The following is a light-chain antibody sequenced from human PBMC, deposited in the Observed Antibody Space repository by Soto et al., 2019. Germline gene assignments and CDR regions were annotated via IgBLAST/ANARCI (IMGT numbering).Light chain of an antibody. CDR2: ATS. J-gene: IGKJ1*01. V-gene: IGKV3-20*01. Sequence: EIVLTQSPATLSLSPGEGATLSCRASQSVSDYLAWFQQRPGQAPRLLIFATSRRATDIPDRFSGSGSGTDFTLAIRRLEPEDFAVYYCHQFGYSPRTFGQGTKVDIK. CDR1: QSVSDY. CDR3: HQFGYSPRT.